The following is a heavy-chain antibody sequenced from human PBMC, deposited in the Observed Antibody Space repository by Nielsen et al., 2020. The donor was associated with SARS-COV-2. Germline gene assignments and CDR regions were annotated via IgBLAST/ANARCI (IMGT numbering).Heavy chain of an antibody. D-gene: IGHD5-18*01. Sequence: GESLKISCTASGFTFGDYAMSWFRQAPGKGLEWVGFIRSKAYGGTTEYAASVKGRFTISRDDSKSIAYLQMNSLKTEDTAVYYCTRDSGYSYGYYYYYYMDVWGKGTTVTVSS. CDR3: TRDSGYSYGYYYYYYMDV. V-gene: IGHV3-49*03. J-gene: IGHJ6*03. CDR2: IRSKAYGGTT. CDR1: GFTFGDYA.